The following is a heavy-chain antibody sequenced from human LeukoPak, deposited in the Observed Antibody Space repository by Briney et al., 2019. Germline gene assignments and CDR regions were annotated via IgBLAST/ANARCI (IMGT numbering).Heavy chain of an antibody. D-gene: IGHD3-10*01. CDR1: GFTFSSYS. Sequence: PGGSLRLSCAASGFTFSSYSMNWVRQAPGKGLEWVSSISSSSSYIYYADSVKGRFTISRDNAKNSLYLQMNSLRAEDTAVYYCARVGLWFGELLPQDFDYWGQGTLVTVSS. V-gene: IGHV3-21*01. CDR2: ISSSSSYI. J-gene: IGHJ4*02. CDR3: ARVGLWFGELLPQDFDY.